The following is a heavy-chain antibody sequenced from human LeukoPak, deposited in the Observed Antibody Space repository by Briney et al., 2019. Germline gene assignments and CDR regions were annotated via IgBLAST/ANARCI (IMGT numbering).Heavy chain of an antibody. CDR1: GGSFSGYY. J-gene: IGHJ4*02. Sequence: SETLSLTCAVYGGSFSGYYWSWIRQPPGKGLEWIGEINHSGSTNYNPSLKSRVTISVDTSKNQFSLKLSSVTAADTAVYYCARGFPTGYSSGWFDYWGQGTLVTVSS. CDR2: INHSGST. D-gene: IGHD6-19*01. V-gene: IGHV4-34*01. CDR3: ARGFPTGYSSGWFDY.